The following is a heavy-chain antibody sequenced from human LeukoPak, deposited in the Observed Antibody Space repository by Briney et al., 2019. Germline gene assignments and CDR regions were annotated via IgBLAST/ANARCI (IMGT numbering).Heavy chain of an antibody. CDR2: IYYTGTT. CDR1: GGSISSRSYY. J-gene: IGHJ6*02. Sequence: SETLSLTCTVFGGSISSRSYYWGWVRQPPGKGLEWIGSIYYTGTTYYNPSLKSRVTMSVDTSKNQFSLKLSSVTAADTAVYSCARSSKTYYFYDMDVWGQGTTVTVSS. V-gene: IGHV4-39*01. CDR3: ARSSKTYYFYDMDV.